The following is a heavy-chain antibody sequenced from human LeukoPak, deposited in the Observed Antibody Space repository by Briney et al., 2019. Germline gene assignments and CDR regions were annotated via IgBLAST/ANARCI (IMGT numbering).Heavy chain of an antibody. CDR1: GFTFDDYA. CDR3: AKGQQGGLVGPLVI. J-gene: IGHJ3*02. Sequence: GRSLRLSCAASGFTFDDYAMHWVRQAPGKGLEWVSGISWNSGSIGYADSVKGRFTISRDNAKNSLYLQMNSLRAEDTALYYCAKGQQGGLVGPLVIWGQGTMVTVSS. CDR2: ISWNSGSI. D-gene: IGHD1-26*01. V-gene: IGHV3-9*01.